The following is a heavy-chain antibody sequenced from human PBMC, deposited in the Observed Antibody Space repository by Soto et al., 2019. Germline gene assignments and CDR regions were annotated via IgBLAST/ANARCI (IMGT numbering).Heavy chain of an antibody. V-gene: IGHV1-18*01. D-gene: IGHD1-26*01. CDR2: ISAYNYNT. CDR1: GYTFTSYG. CDR3: ARVVGALGPWFDP. J-gene: IGHJ5*02. Sequence: QVQLVQSGAEVKKPGASVKVSCKASGYTFTSYGLSWVRQAPGQGLEWMGRISAYNYNTNYAQKLQGRVTMTTDTSTSTASMELRSLRSDDTAVYYCARVVGALGPWFDPWGQGTLVTVSS.